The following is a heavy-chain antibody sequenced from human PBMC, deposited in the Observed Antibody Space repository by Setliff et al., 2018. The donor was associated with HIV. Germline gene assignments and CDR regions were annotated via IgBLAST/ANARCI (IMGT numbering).Heavy chain of an antibody. CDR2: ISAYNGNT. V-gene: IGHV1-18*01. CDR3: ARVVVRGVTFIAEYFQH. J-gene: IGHJ1*01. CDR1: RSTFNSHT. Sequence: GASVKVSCKASRSTFNSHTINWVRQAPGQGLDWMGWISAYNGNTNYAQKLQGRVTMTTDTSTSTAYMELRSLRSDDTAVYYCARVVVRGVTFIAEYFQHWGQGTLVTVSS. D-gene: IGHD3-10*01.